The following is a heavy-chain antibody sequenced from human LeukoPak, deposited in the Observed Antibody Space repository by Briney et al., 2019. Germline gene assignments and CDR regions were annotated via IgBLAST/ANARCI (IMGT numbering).Heavy chain of an antibody. V-gene: IGHV3-74*01. D-gene: IGHD2-15*01. CDR1: GFTFSNYW. J-gene: IGHJ2*01. CDR2: ITNDGSAT. CDR3: ARDASPGYFDL. Sequence: PGGSLRLSCAVSGFTFSNYWMHWVRQGPGEGLAWVSRITNDGSATGYADSVKGRFTISRDNAKNTQYLHMDSLSPEDTAVYYCARDASPGYFDLWGRGTLVTVSS.